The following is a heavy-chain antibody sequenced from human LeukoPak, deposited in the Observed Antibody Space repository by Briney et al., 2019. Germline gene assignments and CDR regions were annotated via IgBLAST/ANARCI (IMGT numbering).Heavy chain of an antibody. CDR2: INPNSGGT. V-gene: IGHV1-2*02. Sequence: ASVRVSCKASGYTFTGYYMHWVRQAPGQGLEWMGWINPNSGGTNYAQKFQGRVTMTRDMSISTAYMELSRLRSDDTAVYYCARDSIVVVPAAIYYYYGMDVWGQGTTVTVSS. J-gene: IGHJ6*02. CDR1: GYTFTGYY. CDR3: ARDSIVVVPAAIYYYYGMDV. D-gene: IGHD2-2*01.